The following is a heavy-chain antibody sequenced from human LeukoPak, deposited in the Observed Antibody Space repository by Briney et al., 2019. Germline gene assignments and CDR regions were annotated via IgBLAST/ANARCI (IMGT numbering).Heavy chain of an antibody. CDR1: GFTFSSYG. V-gene: IGHV3-30*18. CDR2: ISPDGSNK. J-gene: IGHJ4*02. CDR3: AKELYFGSGSYPDY. D-gene: IGHD3-10*01. Sequence: PGRSLSLSCAASGFTFSSYGMHWVRQAPGKGVGWVAVISPDGSNKYYSDSVKGRFTISRDNSKNTLYLQMNSLRVEDTAVYNCAKELYFGSGSYPDYWGQGTLVTVSS.